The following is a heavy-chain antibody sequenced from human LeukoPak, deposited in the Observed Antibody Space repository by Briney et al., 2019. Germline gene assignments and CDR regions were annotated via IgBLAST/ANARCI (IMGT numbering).Heavy chain of an antibody. CDR1: GGSFSGYY. D-gene: IGHD3-10*01. Sequence: PSETLSLTCAVYGGSFSGYYWSWIRQPPGKGLEWIGEINHSGSTNYNPSLKSRVTISVDTSKNQFSLKLSSVTAADTAVYYCARRATIWFGEVWGQGTLVTVSS. CDR2: INHSGST. V-gene: IGHV4-34*01. CDR3: ARRATIWFGEV. J-gene: IGHJ4*02.